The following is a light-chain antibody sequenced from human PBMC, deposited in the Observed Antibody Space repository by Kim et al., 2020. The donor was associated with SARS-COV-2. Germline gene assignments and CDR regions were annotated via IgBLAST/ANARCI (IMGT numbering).Light chain of an antibody. Sequence: SYELTQPPSVSVSPGQTASITCSGYKLGDKYVSWYHQKPGQSPVVVIYQDNKRPSGIPERFSGSNSGNTATLTISGTQAMDEADYYCQAWDSSTHNYVFGTGTKVTVL. CDR2: QDN. V-gene: IGLV3-1*01. CDR1: KLGDKY. J-gene: IGLJ1*01. CDR3: QAWDSSTHNYV.